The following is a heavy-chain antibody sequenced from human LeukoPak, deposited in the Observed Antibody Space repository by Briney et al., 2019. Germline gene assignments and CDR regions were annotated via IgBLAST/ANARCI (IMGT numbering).Heavy chain of an antibody. J-gene: IGHJ4*02. CDR2: VNHSGST. CDR1: GGSFSAYY. V-gene: IGHV4-34*01. D-gene: IGHD1-26*01. CDR3: ARHPTKWELRLSLDY. Sequence: PSETLSLTCAVYGGSFSAYYWSWIRQPPGKGLEWIGEVNHSGSTNFNPSLKSRVTISVDTSKNQFSLKMNSMTAADTAVYYCARHPTKWELRLSLDYWGQGILVTVSS.